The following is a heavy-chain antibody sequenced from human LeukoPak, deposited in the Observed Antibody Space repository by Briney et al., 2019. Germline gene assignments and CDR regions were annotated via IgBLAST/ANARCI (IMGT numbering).Heavy chain of an antibody. CDR2: ISSSSSYI. V-gene: IGHV3-21*01. D-gene: IGHD3-22*01. Sequence: GGSLRLSCAASGFTFSSYSMNWVRQAPGKGLEWVSSISSSSSYIYYADSVKGRFTISRDNAKNSLYLQMNSLRAEDTAVYYCARDPPYYYDSAWAFDISGPWTMVTVSS. CDR1: GFTFSSYS. J-gene: IGHJ3*02. CDR3: ARDPPYYYDSAWAFDI.